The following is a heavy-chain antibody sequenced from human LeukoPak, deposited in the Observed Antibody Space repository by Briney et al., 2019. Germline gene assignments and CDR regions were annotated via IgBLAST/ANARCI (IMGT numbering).Heavy chain of an antibody. CDR2: IWYDGSNK. CDR1: GFTFSSYA. D-gene: IGHD6-19*01. V-gene: IGHV3-33*08. J-gene: IGHJ5*02. CDR3: ARVGAVAGDWFDP. Sequence: GGSLRLSCAASGFTFSSYAMHWVRQAPGKGLEWVAVIWYDGSNKYYADSVKGRFTISRDNSKNTLYLQMNSLRAEDTAVYYCARVGAVAGDWFDPWGQGTLVTVSS.